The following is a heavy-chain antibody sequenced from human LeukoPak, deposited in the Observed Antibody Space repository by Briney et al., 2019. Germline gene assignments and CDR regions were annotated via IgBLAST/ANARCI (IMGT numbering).Heavy chain of an antibody. CDR3: ARDSPDIVVVPAAIYYYGMDV. CDR2: ITSNGGTT. Sequence: PGGSLRLSCAASGFIFYSYAMHWVRQAPGRGLEYVSAITSNGGTTFYANSVKGRFTISRDNSKNTLYLQMNSLRAEDTAVYYCARDSPDIVVVPAAIYYYGMDVWGQGTTVTVSS. CDR1: GFIFYSYA. V-gene: IGHV3-64*01. D-gene: IGHD2-2*01. J-gene: IGHJ6*02.